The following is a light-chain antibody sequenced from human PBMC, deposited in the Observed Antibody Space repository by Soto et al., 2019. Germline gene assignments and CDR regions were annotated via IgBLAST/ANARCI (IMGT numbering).Light chain of an antibody. V-gene: IGLV2-14*01. CDR2: DVS. CDR1: SSDVGGYNC. Sequence: QSALTQPASVSGSPGQSITISCTGTSSDVGGYNCVSWYQQHPGKAPKLMIYDVSNRPSGVSNRFSGSKSGNTASLTISGLQAEDEADYYCSSYTSSSTLGVFGTGTQLTVL. J-gene: IGLJ1*01. CDR3: SSYTSSSTLGV.